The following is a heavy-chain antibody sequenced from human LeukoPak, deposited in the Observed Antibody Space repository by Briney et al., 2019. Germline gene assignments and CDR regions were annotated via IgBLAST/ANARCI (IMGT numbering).Heavy chain of an antibody. J-gene: IGHJ4*02. CDR2: IIPIFGTA. Sequence: SVKVSCKASGGTFISYAISWVRQAPGQGQEWMGGIIPIFGTANYAQKFQGRGTITTDESTGTAYMELSILRSEDTAVYYRAVAGDYYGSGSYKDLDYWGQGTLVTVSS. CDR3: AVAGDYYGSGSYKDLDY. D-gene: IGHD3-10*01. V-gene: IGHV1-69*05. CDR1: GGTFISYA.